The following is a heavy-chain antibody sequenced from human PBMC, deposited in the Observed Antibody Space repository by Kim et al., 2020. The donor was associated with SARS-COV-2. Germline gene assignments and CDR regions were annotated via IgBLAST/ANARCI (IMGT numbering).Heavy chain of an antibody. Sequence: GGSLRLSCAASGFTFSGSAMHWVRQASGKGLEWVGSIRSKANSYATAYAASVKGRFTISRDDSKNTAYLQMNSLKTEDTAVYYCTRHVDSSGWYSFDYWGQGTLVTVSS. CDR2: IRSKANSYAT. J-gene: IGHJ4*02. CDR1: GFTFSGSA. D-gene: IGHD6-19*01. V-gene: IGHV3-73*01. CDR3: TRHVDSSGWYSFDY.